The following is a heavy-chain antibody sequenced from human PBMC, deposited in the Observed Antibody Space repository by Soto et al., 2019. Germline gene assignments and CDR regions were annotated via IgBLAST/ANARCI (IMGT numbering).Heavy chain of an antibody. D-gene: IGHD3-3*01. J-gene: IGHJ4*02. CDR1: GFTFSSYA. Sequence: QVQLVESGGGVVQPGRSLRLSCAASGFTFSSYAMHWVRQAPGKGLEWVAVISYDGSNKYYADSVKGRFTISRDNSKNTLYLHMNSLRAEDTAVYYCARHKRVLRFLEWSYYFDYWGQGTLVTVSS. CDR3: ARHKRVLRFLEWSYYFDY. CDR2: ISYDGSNK. V-gene: IGHV3-30-3*01.